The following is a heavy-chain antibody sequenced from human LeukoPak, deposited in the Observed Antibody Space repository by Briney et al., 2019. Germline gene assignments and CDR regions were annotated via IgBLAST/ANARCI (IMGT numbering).Heavy chain of an antibody. CDR2: IIPIFGTA. D-gene: IGHD6-19*01. CDR1: GGTFSSYA. V-gene: IGHV1-69*13. J-gene: IGHJ6*03. CDR3: ARDQGIAVAGLYYYYYMDV. Sequence: ASVKVSCKASGGTFSSYAISWVRQAPGQGLEWMGGIIPIFGTANYAQKFQGRVTITADESTSTAYMELSSLRSEDTAVYYCARDQGIAVAGLYYYYYMDVWGKGTTVTVSS.